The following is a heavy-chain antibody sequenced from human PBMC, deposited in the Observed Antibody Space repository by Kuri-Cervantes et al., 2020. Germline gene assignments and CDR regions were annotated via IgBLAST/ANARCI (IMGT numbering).Heavy chain of an antibody. D-gene: IGHD2-21*02. V-gene: IGHV3-23*01. J-gene: IGHJ4*02. CDR2: LSGRGTST. CDR1: GFTFSNYA. Sequence: GESLKISCAASGFTFSNYAMSWVRQAPGKGLEWVSGLSGRGTSTYYADSVKGRFTISRDNSKNTLFLQMNSLRAEDTAVYYCAKKIGASGDTAPIDYWGQGTLVTVSS. CDR3: AKKIGASGDTAPIDY.